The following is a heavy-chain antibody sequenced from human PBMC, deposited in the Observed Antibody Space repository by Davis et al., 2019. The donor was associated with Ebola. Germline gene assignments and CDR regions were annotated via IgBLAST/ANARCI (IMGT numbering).Heavy chain of an antibody. CDR1: GFTFSSYS. CDR3: AREDAWDDFWSGYYEY. Sequence: GESLKISCAASGFTFSSYSMNWVRQAPGKGLEWVSSIGSGSSYMYYADSVKGRFTISRDNAKNSLYLQMNSLRAEDTAVYYCAREDAWDDFWSGYYEYWGQGTLVTVSS. D-gene: IGHD3-3*01. CDR2: IGSGSSYM. J-gene: IGHJ4*02. V-gene: IGHV3-21*01.